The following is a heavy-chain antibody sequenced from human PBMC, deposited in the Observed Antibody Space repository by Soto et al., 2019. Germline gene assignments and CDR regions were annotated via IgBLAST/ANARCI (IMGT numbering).Heavy chain of an antibody. V-gene: IGHV4-39*07. CDR2: IYYSGST. CDR1: GGSISRSSYY. CDR3: ARGRGDTAMAWYY. Sequence: SDTLSLTCTVSGGSISRSSYYWGWIRQPPGKGLEWIGSIYYSGSTYYNPSLKSRVTISVDTSKNQFSLKLSSVTAADTAVYYCARGRGDTAMAWYYWGQGTLVTVSS. D-gene: IGHD5-18*01. J-gene: IGHJ4*02.